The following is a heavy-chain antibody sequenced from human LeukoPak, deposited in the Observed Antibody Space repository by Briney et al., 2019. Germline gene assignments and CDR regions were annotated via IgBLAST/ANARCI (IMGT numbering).Heavy chain of an antibody. CDR3: ARETVVVVPAAMWDWFDP. CDR2: ISRIGSTI. Sequence: GGSLRLSCAASGFTFSSYEMNWVRQAPGKGLEWVSYISRIGSTIYYADSLKVLFTISRDNAKNSLYLQMNSLRAEDTAVYYCARETVVVVPAAMWDWFDPWGQGTLVTVSS. J-gene: IGHJ5*02. D-gene: IGHD2-2*01. CDR1: GFTFSSYE. V-gene: IGHV3-48*03.